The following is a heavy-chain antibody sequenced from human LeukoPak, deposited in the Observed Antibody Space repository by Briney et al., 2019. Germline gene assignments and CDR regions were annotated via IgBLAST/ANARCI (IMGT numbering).Heavy chain of an antibody. D-gene: IGHD1-26*01. CDR3: AKGSRGNYDY. J-gene: IGHJ4*02. CDR2: ITDSGIST. Sequence: QAGGPLRLSCAASGFTFNSYAMAWVRQAPEKGLEWVSSITDSGISTYYADSVKGRFTISRDNSKSTLFLQMNSLRAEDTAVYYCAKGSRGNYDYWGQGTLVTVSS. CDR1: GFTFNSYA. V-gene: IGHV3-23*01.